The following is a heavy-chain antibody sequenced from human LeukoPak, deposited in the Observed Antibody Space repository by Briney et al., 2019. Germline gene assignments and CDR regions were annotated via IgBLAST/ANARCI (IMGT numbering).Heavy chain of an antibody. D-gene: IGHD3-16*01. CDR3: AKDPVNWGQDSGTFDI. V-gene: IGHV3-53*01. CDR1: GFTFSSYS. Sequence: GGSLRLSCAASGFTFSSYSMNWVRQAPGKGLEWVSVTYTGGNSYYADSVKGRFIISRDISKNTLYLQMNTLRVEDTAVYYCAKDPVNWGQDSGTFDIWGQGTMVTVSS. J-gene: IGHJ3*02. CDR2: TYTGGNS.